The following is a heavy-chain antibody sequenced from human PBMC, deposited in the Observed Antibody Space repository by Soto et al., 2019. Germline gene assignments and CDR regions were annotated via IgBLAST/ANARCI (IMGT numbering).Heavy chain of an antibody. J-gene: IGHJ3*02. D-gene: IGHD4-17*01. CDR3: ARAGDGDSRPGDAFDI. CDR1: GGSISSGGYY. V-gene: IGHV4-31*03. CDR2: IYYSGST. Sequence: QVQLPESGPGLVKPSQTLSLTCTVSGGSISSGGYYWSWIRQHPGKDLEWIGYIYYSGSTYYNPSLNSRVTISVDTSKNQFSLKLSSVTAADTAVYYCARAGDGDSRPGDAFDIWGQGTMVTVSS.